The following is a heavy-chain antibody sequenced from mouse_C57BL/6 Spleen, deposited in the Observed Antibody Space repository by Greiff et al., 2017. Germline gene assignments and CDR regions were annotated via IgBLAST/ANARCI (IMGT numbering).Heavy chain of an antibody. Sequence: DVKLQESGGGLVQPGGSLSLSCAASGFTFTDYYMSWVRQPPGKALEWLGFIRNKANGYTTEYSASVKGRFTISRDNSQSILYLQMNALRAEDSATYYCARYSNYGDYYAMDYWGQGTSVTVSS. CDR3: ARYSNYGDYYAMDY. V-gene: IGHV7-3*01. CDR2: IRNKANGYTT. CDR1: GFTFTDYY. J-gene: IGHJ4*01. D-gene: IGHD2-1*01.